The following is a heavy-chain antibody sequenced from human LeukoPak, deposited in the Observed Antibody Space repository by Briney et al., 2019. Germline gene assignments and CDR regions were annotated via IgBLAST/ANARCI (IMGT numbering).Heavy chain of an antibody. CDR3: ARSQNYYGSGDY. CDR1: GDSVSNGNYY. CDR2: IYYTGST. V-gene: IGHV4-61*01. D-gene: IGHD3-10*01. Sequence: SETLSLTCTVSGDSVSNGNYYWSWLRQPPGKALEWIGYIYYTGSTYYNPSLEGRVTISVDTSRNQFSVKLSSVTAPDTAVYYCARSQNYYGSGDYWSQGTLVTVSS. J-gene: IGHJ4*02.